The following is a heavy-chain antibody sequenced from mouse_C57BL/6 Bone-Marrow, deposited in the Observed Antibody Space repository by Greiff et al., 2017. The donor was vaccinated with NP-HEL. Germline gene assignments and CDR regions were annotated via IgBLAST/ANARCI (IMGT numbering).Heavy chain of an antibody. CDR1: GFTFTDYY. D-gene: IGHD1-1*01. CDR2: IRNKANGYTT. Sequence: EVKVVESGGGLVQPGGSLSLSCAASGFTFTDYYMSWVRQPPGKALEWLGFIRNKANGYTTEYSASVKGRFTISRDNSQSILYLQMNALRAEDSAPYYCARGKTYYDSNHPFAYWGQGTLVTVSA. J-gene: IGHJ3*01. V-gene: IGHV7-3*01. CDR3: ARGKTYYDSNHPFAY.